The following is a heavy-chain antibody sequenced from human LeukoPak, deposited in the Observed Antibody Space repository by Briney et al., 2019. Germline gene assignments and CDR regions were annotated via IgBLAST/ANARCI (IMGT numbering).Heavy chain of an antibody. CDR1: SGSFSPYS. CDR3: ARDRYVYCGGDCLDAFDI. D-gene: IGHD2-21*02. J-gene: IGHJ3*02. CDR2: INHRGNT. V-gene: IGHV4-34*01. Sequence: SETLSLTCGVSSGSFSPYSLNWIRQPPGKGLEWIGEINHRGNTNYNPSLKSRVTMSADTSKNQFSLKLSSVTAADTAVYYCARDRYVYCGGDCLDAFDIWGQGTMVTVSS.